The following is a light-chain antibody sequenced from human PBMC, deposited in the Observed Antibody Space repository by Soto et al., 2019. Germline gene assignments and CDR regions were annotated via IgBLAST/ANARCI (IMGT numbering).Light chain of an antibody. CDR3: QQYNGWPLT. J-gene: IGKJ4*01. CDR2: GAS. Sequence: EIVMTQSPATLSVSPGERATLSCRASQSVSRNLAWYQQKPGQAPRLLVSGASTSATGIPATFSGSGSGTEFTLTISSLQSEDFAIYYCQQYNGWPLTFGGGTKGEIK. CDR1: QSVSRN. V-gene: IGKV3-15*01.